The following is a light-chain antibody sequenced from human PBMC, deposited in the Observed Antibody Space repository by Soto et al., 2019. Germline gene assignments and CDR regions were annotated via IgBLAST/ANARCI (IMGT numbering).Light chain of an antibody. CDR2: LNSDGSH. CDR1: SGHSSYA. V-gene: IGLV4-69*01. CDR3: QTWGSGIHWV. Sequence: QSVLTQSPSASASLGASVKLTCTLSSGHSSYAIAWHQQQSEKGPRYLMKLNSDGSHSKGDGIPDRFSGSSSGAERYLTISSLQSEDEADYYCQTWGSGIHWVFGGGTQLTVL. J-gene: IGLJ3*02.